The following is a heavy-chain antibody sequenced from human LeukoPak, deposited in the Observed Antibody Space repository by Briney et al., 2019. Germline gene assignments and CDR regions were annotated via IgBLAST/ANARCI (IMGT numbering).Heavy chain of an antibody. CDR1: GGSISSGGYY. CDR2: IYYSGST. V-gene: IGHV4-31*03. CDR3: ARGGYQLLSIDY. Sequence: PSETLSLTCTVSGGSISSGGYYWSWIRQHPGKGLEWIGYIYYSGSTYYNPSLKSRVTISVDTSKNQFSLKLSSVTAADTAVYYCARGGYQLLSIDYWAREPWSQSPQ. D-gene: IGHD2-2*01. J-gene: IGHJ4*02.